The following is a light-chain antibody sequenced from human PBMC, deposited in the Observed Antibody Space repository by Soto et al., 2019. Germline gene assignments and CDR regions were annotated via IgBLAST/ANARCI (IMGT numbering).Light chain of an antibody. CDR1: QSISSW. CDR2: KAS. CDR3: QQYDSYPLA. Sequence: DLQMTQSPSTLSASVGDRVTITCRASQSISSWLAWYQQKPGKAPKFLINKASSLQSGVPARFSGGGSWTEFTLTINSLQLDDLASYDCQQYDSYPLAFGGGTKVESK. V-gene: IGKV1-5*03. J-gene: IGKJ4*01.